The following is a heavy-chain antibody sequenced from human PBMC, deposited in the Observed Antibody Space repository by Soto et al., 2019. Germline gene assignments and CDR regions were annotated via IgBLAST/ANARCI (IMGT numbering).Heavy chain of an antibody. CDR1: GFTFNTYP. CDR2: ISSGSDNM. Sequence: EVQLVESVGGLVQPGGSLRLSCAASGFTFNTYPMNWVRQAPGKGLEWLSYISSGSDNMYYADSVKGRFTISRDNAKNSLFLQMDSLRVEDTGLYYCVADYQYAFKMWGQGTMVTVSS. CDR3: VADYQYAFKM. J-gene: IGHJ3*02. V-gene: IGHV3-48*01.